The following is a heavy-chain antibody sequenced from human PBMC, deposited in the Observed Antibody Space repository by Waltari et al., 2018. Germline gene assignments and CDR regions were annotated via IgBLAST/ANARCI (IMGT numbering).Heavy chain of an antibody. CDR2: MNPNSGNT. V-gene: IGHV1-8*01. D-gene: IGHD4-17*01. CDR3: AIVIANYGDYVFDP. CDR1: GYTFTSYD. J-gene: IGHJ5*02. Sequence: QVQLVQSGAEVKKPGASVKVSCKASGYTFTSYDINWVRQATGQGLEVMGWMNPNSGNTSYAQKFQGRVNMTRNTSISTAYMELSSLRSEDTAVYYCAIVIANYGDYVFDPWGQGTLVTVSS.